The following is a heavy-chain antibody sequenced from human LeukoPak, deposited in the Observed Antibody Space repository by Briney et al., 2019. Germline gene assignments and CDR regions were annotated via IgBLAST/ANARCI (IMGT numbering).Heavy chain of an antibody. J-gene: IGHJ1*01. Sequence: PGGSLRLSCAASGFAFTNAWMSWVRQAPGKGLEWVGRIKSKIDGGTTDYAAPVKGRFTISRDNSKNTLYLQMNSLRAEDTAVYYCAKHTTITMIVVVIQHWGQGTLVTVSS. CDR1: GFAFTNAW. V-gene: IGHV3-15*01. CDR2: IKSKIDGGTT. CDR3: AKHTTITMIVVVIQH. D-gene: IGHD3-22*01.